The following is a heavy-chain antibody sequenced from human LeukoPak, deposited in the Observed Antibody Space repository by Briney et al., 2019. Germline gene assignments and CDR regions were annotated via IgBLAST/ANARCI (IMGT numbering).Heavy chain of an antibody. Sequence: SETLSLTCTVSDGSISSYYWSWIRQPPGKGLEWIGYIYYSGSTNYNPSLKSRVTISVDTSKNQFSLKLSSVTAADTAVYYCARTSYGSGSFYYYYYMDVWGKGTTVTVSS. V-gene: IGHV4-59*01. CDR3: ARTSYGSGSFYYYYYMDV. D-gene: IGHD3-10*01. CDR1: DGSISSYY. J-gene: IGHJ6*03. CDR2: IYYSGST.